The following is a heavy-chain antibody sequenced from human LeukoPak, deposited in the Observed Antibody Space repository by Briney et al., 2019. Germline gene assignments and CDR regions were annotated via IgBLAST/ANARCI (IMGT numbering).Heavy chain of an antibody. J-gene: IGHJ4*02. V-gene: IGHV3-23*01. CDR3: ARDSSYGYDLWTGYWLDY. CDR1: GFTFSNYG. Sequence: GGSLRLSCAASGFTFSNYGMSWVRQAPGKGLEWVSGISGSGGSTYYADSVKGRFTISRDNSKNTLSLQMSSLRAEDTAVYYCARDSSYGYDLWTGYWLDYWGQGTLVTVSS. CDR2: ISGSGGST. D-gene: IGHD3-3*01.